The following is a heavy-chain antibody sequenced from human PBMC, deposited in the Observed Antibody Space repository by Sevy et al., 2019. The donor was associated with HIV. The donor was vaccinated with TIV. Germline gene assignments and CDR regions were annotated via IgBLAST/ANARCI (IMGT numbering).Heavy chain of an antibody. CDR1: GFTFSNSN. Sequence: GGSLRLSCAGAGFTFSNSNMNWVRQAPGKGLQWVSSITSESGYIYYADSVKGRFIISRDNAKNSVYLQMNSLRADDTAVYYCARDRVQPSHWYFDLWVRGTLVTVSS. D-gene: IGHD3-10*01. V-gene: IGHV3-21*01. CDR2: ITSESGYI. CDR3: ARDRVQPSHWYFDL. J-gene: IGHJ2*01.